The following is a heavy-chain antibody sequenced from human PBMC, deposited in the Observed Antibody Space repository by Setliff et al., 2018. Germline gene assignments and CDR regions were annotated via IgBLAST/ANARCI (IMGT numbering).Heavy chain of an antibody. V-gene: IGHV3-48*01. CDR1: GFPFGDYA. CDR3: ASRGYSYDDAFDI. Sequence: GGSLRLSCTASGFPFGDYAMSWVRQAPGKGLEWVSAISISGGTIYYADSVKGRFTISRDNAKNSLYLQMNSLRAEDTAVYYCASRGYSYDDAFDIWGQGTMVTVSS. D-gene: IGHD5-18*01. CDR2: ISISGGTI. J-gene: IGHJ3*02.